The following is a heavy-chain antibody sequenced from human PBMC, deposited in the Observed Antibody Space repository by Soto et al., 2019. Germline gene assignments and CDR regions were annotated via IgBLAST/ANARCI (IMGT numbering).Heavy chain of an antibody. V-gene: IGHV3-23*01. CDR2: ISGSGGST. J-gene: IGHJ1*01. CDR1: GFTFSSYA. Sequence: GGSLRLSCAASGFTFSSYAMSWVRQAPGKGLEWVSAISGSGGSTYYADSVKGRFTISRDNSKNTLYLQMNSLRAEDTAVYYCAKGPTLAVAGWYFQHWGQGTLVTVSS. D-gene: IGHD6-19*01. CDR3: AKGPTLAVAGWYFQH.